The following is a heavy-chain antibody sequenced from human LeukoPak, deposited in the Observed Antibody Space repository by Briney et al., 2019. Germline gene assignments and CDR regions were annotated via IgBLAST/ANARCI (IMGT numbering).Heavy chain of an antibody. CDR2: ISWNSGSI. CDR1: GFTFDDYA. CDR3: AKGQYYDYVWGSYFDY. Sequence: PGRSLRLSCAASGFTFDDYAMLWVRQAPGKGLEWVSGISWNSGSIGYADSVKGRFTISRDNAKNSLYLQMNSLRAEDTALYYCAKGQYYDYVWGSYFDYWGQGTLVTVSS. D-gene: IGHD3-16*01. J-gene: IGHJ4*02. V-gene: IGHV3-9*01.